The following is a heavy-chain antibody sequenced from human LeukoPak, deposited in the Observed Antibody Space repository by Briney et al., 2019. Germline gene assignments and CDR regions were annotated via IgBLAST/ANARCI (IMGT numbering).Heavy chain of an antibody. CDR3: ARGGDDFWSGYYPSVFDP. CDR2: INHSGST. D-gene: IGHD3-3*01. Sequence: SETLSLTCTVSGGSISSSSYYWGWIRQPPGKGLEWIGEINHSGSTNYNPSLKSRVTISVDTSKNQFSLKLSSVTAADTAVYYCARGGDDFWSGYYPSVFDPWGQGTLVTVSS. CDR1: GGSISSSSYY. J-gene: IGHJ5*02. V-gene: IGHV4-39*07.